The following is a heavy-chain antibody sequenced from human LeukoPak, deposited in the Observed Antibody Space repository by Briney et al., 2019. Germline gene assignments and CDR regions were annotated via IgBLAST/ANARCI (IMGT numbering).Heavy chain of an antibody. CDR3: ARGVYGASESFDY. V-gene: IGHV3-21*04. D-gene: IGHD4-17*01. CDR2: ISSSSSYI. J-gene: IGHJ4*02. Sequence: GGSLRLSCAASGFTFSSYSMNWVRQAPGKGLEWVSSISSSSSYIYYADSVKGRFTISRDNAKNSLYLQMNSLRAEDTALYYCARGVYGASESFDYWGQGTLVTVSS. CDR1: GFTFSSYS.